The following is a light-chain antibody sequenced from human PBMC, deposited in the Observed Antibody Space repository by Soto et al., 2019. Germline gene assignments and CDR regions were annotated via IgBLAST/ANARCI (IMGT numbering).Light chain of an antibody. CDR3: QQRSNWPPV. CDR2: DAS. CDR1: QSVSSY. J-gene: IGKJ4*01. Sequence: EIVLTQSPATLSLSPGERATLSCRASQSVSSYLAWYQQQPGQAPRLLIYDASNRATGIPARFSGSGSGTDFTLTISSLGPEDFAVYYCQQRSNWPPVFGGGTKVEIK. V-gene: IGKV3-11*01.